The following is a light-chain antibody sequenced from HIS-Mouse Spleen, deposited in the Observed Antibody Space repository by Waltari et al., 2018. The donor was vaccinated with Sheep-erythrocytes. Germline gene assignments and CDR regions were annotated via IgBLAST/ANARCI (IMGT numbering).Light chain of an antibody. CDR2: LGS. CDR3: MQALQTPYT. CDR1: QSLLHSNGYNY. Sequence: DIVMTQPPLSLPVTPGEPASISCRSSQSLLHSNGYNYLDLYLQKPGQSPQLLIYLGSNRASGVPDRFSGSGSGTDFTLKISRVEAEDVGVYYCMQALQTPYTFGQGTKLEIK. J-gene: IGKJ2*01. V-gene: IGKV2-28*01.